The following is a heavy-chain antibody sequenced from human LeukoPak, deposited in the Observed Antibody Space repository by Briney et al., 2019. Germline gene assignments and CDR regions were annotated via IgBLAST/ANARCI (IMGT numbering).Heavy chain of an antibody. CDR3: ARGPLYYYDSSGYRGY. CDR1: GGSFSGYY. J-gene: IGHJ4*02. V-gene: IGHV4-34*01. D-gene: IGHD3-22*01. CDR2: INHSGST. Sequence: PSETLSLTCAVYGGSFSGYYWSWIRQPPGKGLEWIGEINHSGSTNYNPSLKSRVTISVDTSKNQFSLKLSSVTAADTAVYYCARGPLYYYDSSGYRGYWGQGTLVTVSS.